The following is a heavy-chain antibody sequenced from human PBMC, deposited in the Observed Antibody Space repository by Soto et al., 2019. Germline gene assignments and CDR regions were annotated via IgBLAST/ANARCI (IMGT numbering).Heavy chain of an antibody. V-gene: IGHV1-8*01. Sequence: ASVKVSCKASGYTFTSYDINWVRQATGQGLEWMGWMNPNSGNTGYAQKFQGRVTMTRNTSISTAYMELSSLRSEDTAVYYCARPGYCCRSDCADFYYWGQGTQVTVSS. CDR1: GYTFTSYD. J-gene: IGHJ4*02. CDR2: MNPNSGNT. CDR3: ARPGYCCRSDCADFYY. D-gene: IGHD2-2*01.